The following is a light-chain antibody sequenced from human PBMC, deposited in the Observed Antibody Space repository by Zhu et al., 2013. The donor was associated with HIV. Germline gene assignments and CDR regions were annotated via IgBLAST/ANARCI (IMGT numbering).Light chain of an antibody. CDR2: GAS. CDR1: QSIGSTY. V-gene: IGKV3-20*01. CDR3: QQYGSSPLT. Sequence: EIVLTQSPGALTSSPGERVTLSCRASQSIGSTYLAWYQHKPGQSPRLLIYGASTRAAGIPDRFSGSGSGTDFTLTISRLEPEDFAVYFCQQYGSSPLTFGG. J-gene: IGKJ4*01.